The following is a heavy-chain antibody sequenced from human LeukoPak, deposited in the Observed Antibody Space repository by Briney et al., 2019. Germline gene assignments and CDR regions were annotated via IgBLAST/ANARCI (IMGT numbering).Heavy chain of an antibody. V-gene: IGHV3-30*18. CDR1: GFTFSSYG. CDR2: IWYGGSNK. CDR3: AKNGGTTHIAAAGMDV. J-gene: IGHJ6*04. Sequence: GRSLRLSCAASGFTFSSYGMHWVRQAPGKGLEWVAVIWYGGSNKYYADSVKGRFTISRDNSKNTLYLQMNSLRAEDTAVYYCAKNGGTTHIAAAGMDVWGKGTTVTVSS. D-gene: IGHD6-13*01.